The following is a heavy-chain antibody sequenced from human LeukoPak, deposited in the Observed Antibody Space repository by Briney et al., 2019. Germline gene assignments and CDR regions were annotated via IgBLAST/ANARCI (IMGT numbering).Heavy chain of an antibody. V-gene: IGHV4-38-2*02. CDR1: GGSISSYY. CDR3: ARDNYYGSGSYSSDDY. J-gene: IGHJ4*02. D-gene: IGHD3-10*01. Sequence: SETLSLTCTVSGGSISSYYWSWIRQPPGKGLEWIGSIYHSGSTYYNPSLKSRVTISVDTSKNQFSPKLSSVTAADTAVYYCARDNYYGSGSYSSDDYWGQGTLVTVSS. CDR2: IYHSGST.